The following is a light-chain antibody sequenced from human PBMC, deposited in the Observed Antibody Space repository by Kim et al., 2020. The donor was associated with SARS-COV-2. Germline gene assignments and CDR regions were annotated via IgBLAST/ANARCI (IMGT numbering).Light chain of an antibody. CDR2: DND. Sequence: GQRVTISCSGSDFSTGNNYVSWYQQLPGAAPKLIIYDNDKRPSGIPVRFSASKSGTAATLGITGLQTGDEADYYCRTWDTSLTVYVFGTGTKVTVL. CDR3: RTWDTSLTVYV. J-gene: IGLJ1*01. CDR1: DFSTGNNY. V-gene: IGLV1-51*01.